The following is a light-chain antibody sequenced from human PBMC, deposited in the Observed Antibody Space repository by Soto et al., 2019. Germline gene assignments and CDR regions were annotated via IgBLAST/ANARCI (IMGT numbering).Light chain of an antibody. CDR2: GAS. V-gene: IGKV3-20*01. J-gene: IGKJ2*01. CDR1: QNVGSRY. Sequence: EIVFTQSPGILSFSPGERATLSCRASQNVGSRYLAWYQQKPGQTPRLLIYGASSRVTGIPGRFNASGSGTDFTLTITRLEPEDFAVYYCQQYYTPPETFGLGTKVDIK. CDR3: QQYYTPPET.